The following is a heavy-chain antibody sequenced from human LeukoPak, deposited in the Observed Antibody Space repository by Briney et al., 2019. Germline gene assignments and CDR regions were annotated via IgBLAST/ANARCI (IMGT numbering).Heavy chain of an antibody. D-gene: IGHD3-16*01. CDR2: ISSTGNYI. J-gene: IGHJ4*02. Sequence: GGSLRLSCTASGFTFITYSMNWVRQAPEKGLEWVSSISSTGNYIYYADSVKGRFTISRDNAKNSLYLQMDSLRAEDTAVYYCARDQGAWGYGYNFDYWGQGTLVTVSS. CDR3: ARDQGAWGYGYNFDY. CDR1: GFTFITYS. V-gene: IGHV3-21*01.